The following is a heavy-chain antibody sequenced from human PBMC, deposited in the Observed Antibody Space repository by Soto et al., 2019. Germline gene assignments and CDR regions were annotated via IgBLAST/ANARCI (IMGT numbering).Heavy chain of an antibody. D-gene: IGHD3-16*01. CDR2: IYPSDSDT. V-gene: IGHV5-51*01. CDR3: ARLAGVMVPFDY. CDR1: GYTFTTYW. Sequence: GESLKISCKTSGYTFTTYWVGWVRQRPGEGLEWMGIIYPSDSDTRYSPSFQGHVMFSVDKSLETAYLEWSSLKTSDTAVYFCARLAGVMVPFDYWGQGTQVTVSS. J-gene: IGHJ4*02.